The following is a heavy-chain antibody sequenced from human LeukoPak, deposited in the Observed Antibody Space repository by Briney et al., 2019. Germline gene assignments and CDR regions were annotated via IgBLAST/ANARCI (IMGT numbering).Heavy chain of an antibody. CDR1: GYTFTGYY. CDR3: ARVAAAAGNSLNMDV. CDR2: INPNSGGT. Sequence: ASVKVSCKASGYTFTGYYMHWVRQAPGQGLEWMGWINPNSGGTNYAQKFQGRVTMTRDTSISTAYMELSRLRSDDTAVYYCARVAAAAGNSLNMDVWGKGTTVTISS. D-gene: IGHD6-13*01. J-gene: IGHJ6*03. V-gene: IGHV1-2*02.